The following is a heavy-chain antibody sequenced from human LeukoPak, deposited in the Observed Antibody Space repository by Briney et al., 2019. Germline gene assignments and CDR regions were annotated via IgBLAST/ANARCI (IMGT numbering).Heavy chain of an antibody. Sequence: PSETLSLTCAVYGGSFSGYYWSWIRQPPGKGLEWSGEINHSGSTNYNPSLKSRVTISIDKSKNQFSLKLSSVTAADTAVYYCARRTTVTIPFGYWGQGTLVTVSS. CDR3: ARRTTVTIPFGY. CDR1: GGSFSGYY. V-gene: IGHV4-34*01. J-gene: IGHJ4*02. D-gene: IGHD4-11*01. CDR2: INHSGST.